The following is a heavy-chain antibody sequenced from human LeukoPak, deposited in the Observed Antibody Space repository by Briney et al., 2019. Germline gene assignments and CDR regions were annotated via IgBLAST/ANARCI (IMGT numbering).Heavy chain of an antibody. V-gene: IGHV3-23*01. CDR1: GFTFSSYA. D-gene: IGHD3-16*02. Sequence: GGSLRLSCAASGFTFSSYAMSWVRQAPGKGLEWVSAINNGGDRTYYADSLKGRFTISRDNSKNTLYLQMSSLRAEDTAVYFCARSYLRDSDYWGQGTQVTVSS. J-gene: IGHJ4*02. CDR3: ARSYLRDSDY. CDR2: INNGGDRT.